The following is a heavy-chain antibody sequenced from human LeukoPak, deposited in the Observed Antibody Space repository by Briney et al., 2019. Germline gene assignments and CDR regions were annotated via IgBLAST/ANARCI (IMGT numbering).Heavy chain of an antibody. CDR1: GGSISSSSYY. CDR2: VYYSGST. D-gene: IGHD1-26*01. J-gene: IGHJ4*02. Sequence: SETLSLTCTVSGGSISSSSYYWGWIRQPPGKGLEWIGSVYYSGSTYYNPSLKSQDTISVDTSKNQFSLKLSSVTAADTAVYYCEVGATTFDYWGQGTLVTVSS. V-gene: IGHV4-39*01. CDR3: EVGATTFDY.